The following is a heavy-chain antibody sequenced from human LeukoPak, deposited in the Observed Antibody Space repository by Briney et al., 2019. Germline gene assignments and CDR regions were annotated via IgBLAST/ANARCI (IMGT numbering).Heavy chain of an antibody. J-gene: IGHJ6*02. CDR2: IYYSGST. V-gene: IGHV4-59*01. D-gene: IGHD3-3*01. Sequence: SETLSLTCTVSGGSISSYYWSWIRQPPGKGLEWIGYIYYSGSTNYNPSLKSRVTISVDTSKNQFSLKLSSVTAADTAVYYCARDRGYDFWSGIYYYGMDVWGQGTTVTVSS. CDR1: GGSISSYY. CDR3: ARDRGYDFWSGIYYYGMDV.